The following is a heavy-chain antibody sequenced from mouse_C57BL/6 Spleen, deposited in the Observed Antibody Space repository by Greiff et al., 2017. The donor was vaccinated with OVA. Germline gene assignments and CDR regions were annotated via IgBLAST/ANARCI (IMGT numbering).Heavy chain of an antibody. Sequence: VQLQQSGPELVKPGASVKISCKASGYAFSSSWMNWVKQRPGKGLEWIGRIYPGDGDTNYNGKFKGKATLTADKSSSTAYMQLSSLTSEDSAVYVCARWGVVDYFDGWGQGTTLTVSS. CDR3: ARWGVVDYFDG. V-gene: IGHV1-82*01. CDR2: IYPGDGDT. D-gene: IGHD1-1*01. CDR1: GYAFSSSW. J-gene: IGHJ2*01.